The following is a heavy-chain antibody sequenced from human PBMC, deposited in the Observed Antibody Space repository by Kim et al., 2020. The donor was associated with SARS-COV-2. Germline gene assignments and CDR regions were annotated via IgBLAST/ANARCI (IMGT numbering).Heavy chain of an antibody. D-gene: IGHD1-1*01. V-gene: IGHV3-7*01. J-gene: IGHJ5*02. CDR3: ARGLVGSP. CDR2: GSGK. Sequence: GSGKYYVDSVKGRFTISRDNAKNSLYLQMNSLRAEDTAVYYCARGLVGSPWGQGTLVTVSS.